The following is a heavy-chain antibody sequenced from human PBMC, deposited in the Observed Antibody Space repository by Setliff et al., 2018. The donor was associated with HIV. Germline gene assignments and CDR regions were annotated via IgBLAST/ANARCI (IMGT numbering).Heavy chain of an antibody. CDR1: GGSISCYY. D-gene: IGHD5-12*01. J-gene: IGHJ4*02. Sequence: SETLSLTCTVSGGSISCYYWSWIRQPPGKGLEWIGYIYYSGSTNYNPSLKSRVTISVDTSKNQFSLKLSSVTAADTAVYYCASGDGYNAFDFDYWGQGTLVTVSS. CDR2: IYYSGST. V-gene: IGHV4-59*01. CDR3: ASGDGYNAFDFDY.